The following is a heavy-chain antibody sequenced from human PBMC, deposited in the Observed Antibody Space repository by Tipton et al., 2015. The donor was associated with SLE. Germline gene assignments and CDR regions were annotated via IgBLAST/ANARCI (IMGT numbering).Heavy chain of an antibody. D-gene: IGHD2-2*01. CDR2: ISGSGGST. J-gene: IGHJ5*02. V-gene: IGHV3-23*04. Sequence: QLVQSGGGLVQPGGSLRLSCAASGFTVSSNYITWVRQAPGKGLEWVSTISGSGGSTYYSDPVKGRFTISRDNPENTVFLEMNSLRVEDTGVYYCAREVGFCTSTDCSWGQGTLVTVSS. CDR3: AREVGFCTSTDCS. CDR1: GFTVSSNY.